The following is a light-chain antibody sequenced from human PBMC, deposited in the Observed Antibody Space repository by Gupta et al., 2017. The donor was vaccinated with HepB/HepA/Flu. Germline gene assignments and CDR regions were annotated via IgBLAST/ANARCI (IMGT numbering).Light chain of an antibody. CDR1: QDISSY. Sequence: DILLTQSPSLLSASVGDRVSLTYRASQDISSYLAWYQQKPGKAPKLLIYGAYTLQSGVPPRFSGSGSGTEFTLTISSLQPEDLATYYCRQLSSYPLTFGGGTKVEIK. CDR2: GAY. V-gene: IGKV1-9*01. J-gene: IGKJ4*01. CDR3: RQLSSYPLT.